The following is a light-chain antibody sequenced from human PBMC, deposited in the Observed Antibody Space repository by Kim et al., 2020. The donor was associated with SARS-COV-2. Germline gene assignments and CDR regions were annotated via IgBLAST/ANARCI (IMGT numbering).Light chain of an antibody. Sequence: SASVGDRVTITCRASQSIGTFLHWYQQRPGEAPKLLIYAASSLQSGVPSRFSGSGSVTDFTLTISSLQPEDFATYYCQQSYRTPNTFGQGTKLEI. J-gene: IGKJ2*01. CDR1: QSIGTF. CDR3: QQSYRTPNT. V-gene: IGKV1-39*01. CDR2: AAS.